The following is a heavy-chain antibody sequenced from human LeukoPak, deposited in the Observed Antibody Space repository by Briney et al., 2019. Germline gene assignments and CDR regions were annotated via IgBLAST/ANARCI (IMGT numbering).Heavy chain of an antibody. Sequence: GGSLRLSCAASGFTFSRYSMNWVRQAPGKGLEWVSSITTSSSYIYYADSVKGRFTISRDNAKNSLYLQMDSLRAEDTAVYYCARGRNGWYPNFDYWGQGTLVTVSS. V-gene: IGHV3-21*01. J-gene: IGHJ4*02. D-gene: IGHD6-19*01. CDR3: ARGRNGWYPNFDY. CDR1: GFTFSRYS. CDR2: ITTSSSYI.